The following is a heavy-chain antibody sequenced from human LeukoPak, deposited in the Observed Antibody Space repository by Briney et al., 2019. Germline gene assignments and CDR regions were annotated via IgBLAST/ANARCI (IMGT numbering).Heavy chain of an antibody. CDR2: ISYDGSNK. CDR3: AKGGYLGSGSYYHFDY. D-gene: IGHD3-10*01. J-gene: IGHJ4*02. CDR1: GFTFSSYG. V-gene: IGHV3-30*18. Sequence: PGGSLRLSCAASGFTFSSYGMHWVRQAPGKGPEWVAVISYDGSNKYYADSVKGRFTISRDNSKNTLYLQMNSLRAEDTAVYYCAKGGYLGSGSYYHFDYWGQGTLVTVSS.